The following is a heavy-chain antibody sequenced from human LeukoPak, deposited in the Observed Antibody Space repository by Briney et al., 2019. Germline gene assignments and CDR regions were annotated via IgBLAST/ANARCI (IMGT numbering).Heavy chain of an antibody. V-gene: IGHV1-46*01. CDR3: ADVLGYCSGGSCYRWFDP. J-gene: IGHJ5*02. Sequence: ASVKVSCKASGYTFTSYYMHWVRQAPGQGLEWMGIINPSGGSTSYAQKFQGRVTMTRDMSTSTVYMELRSLRSDDTAVYYCADVLGYCSGGSCYRWFDPWGQGTLVTVSS. D-gene: IGHD2-15*01. CDR1: GYTFTSYY. CDR2: INPSGGST.